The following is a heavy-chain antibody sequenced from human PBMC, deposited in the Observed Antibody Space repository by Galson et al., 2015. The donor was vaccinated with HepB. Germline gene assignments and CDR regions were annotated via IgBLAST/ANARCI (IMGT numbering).Heavy chain of an antibody. CDR3: ARPRYSSSWYYFDY. V-gene: IGHV5-10-1*01. D-gene: IGHD6-13*01. CDR2: IDPSDSYT. J-gene: IGHJ4*02. Sequence: QSGAEVKKPGESLRISCKGSGYSFTSYWISWVRQMPGKGLEWMGRIDPSDSYTNYSPSFQGHVAISADKSIIAAYLQWSSLKASDTAMYYRARPRYSSSWYYFDYWGQGTLVTVSS. CDR1: GYSFTSYW.